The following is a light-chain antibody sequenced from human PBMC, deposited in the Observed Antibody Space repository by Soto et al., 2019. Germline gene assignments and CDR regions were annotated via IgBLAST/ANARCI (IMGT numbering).Light chain of an antibody. CDR3: CSYAGSYTSL. CDR2: DVS. CDR1: RSVVGRYNY. J-gene: IGLJ2*01. V-gene: IGLV2-11*01. Sequence: QSALTQPRSVSGSPGQSVTISCTGTRSVVGRYNYVSWYQHHPGKAPKLMIYDVSKRPSGVPDRFSGSKSGNTASLTISGLQAEDEADYYCCSYAGSYTSLFGGGPKVTVL.